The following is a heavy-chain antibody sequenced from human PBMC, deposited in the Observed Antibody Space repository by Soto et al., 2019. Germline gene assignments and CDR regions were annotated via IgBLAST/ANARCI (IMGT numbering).Heavy chain of an antibody. CDR3: ARGRFGEFNWFDP. V-gene: IGHV1-69*13. CDR1: GGTFSSDA. CDR2: IIPIFGTA. J-gene: IGHJ5*02. Sequence: SVKVSCKASGGTFSSDAISWVRQAPGQGLEWMGGIIPIFGTANYAQKFQGRVTITADESTSTAYMELSSLRSEDTAVYYCARGRFGEFNWFDPWGQGTLVTVSS. D-gene: IGHD3-10*01.